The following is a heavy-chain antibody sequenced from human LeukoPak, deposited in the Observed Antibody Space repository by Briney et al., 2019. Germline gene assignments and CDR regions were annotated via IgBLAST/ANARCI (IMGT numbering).Heavy chain of an antibody. V-gene: IGHV4-39*01. CDR1: GGSISSSSYY. CDR3: ARHERFDFDWLLTPEGWFDP. J-gene: IGHJ5*02. D-gene: IGHD3-9*01. CDR2: INHSGST. Sequence: SETLSLTCTVSGGSISSSSYYWSWIRQPPGKGLEWIGEINHSGSTNYNPSLKSRVTISVDTSKNQFSLKLSSVTAADTAVYYCARHERFDFDWLLTPEGWFDPWGQGTLVTVSS.